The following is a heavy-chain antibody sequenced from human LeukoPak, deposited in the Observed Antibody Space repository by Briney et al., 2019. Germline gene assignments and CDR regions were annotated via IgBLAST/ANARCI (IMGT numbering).Heavy chain of an antibody. V-gene: IGHV1-46*01. Sequence: ASVKVSCKASGYTFTSYYMHWVRQAPGQGLEWMGIINPSGGSTSYAQKFQGRVTMTRDMSTSTVYMELSSLRSEDTAVYYCARETPYGSGSYPFDYWGQGILVTVSS. CDR3: ARETPYGSGSYPFDY. J-gene: IGHJ4*02. CDR2: INPSGGST. CDR1: GYTFTSYY. D-gene: IGHD3-10*01.